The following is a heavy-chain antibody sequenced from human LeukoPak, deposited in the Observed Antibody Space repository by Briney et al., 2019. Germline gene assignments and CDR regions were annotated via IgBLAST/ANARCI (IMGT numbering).Heavy chain of an antibody. CDR3: ARDPGRLPSYYYYMDV. CDR1: GYTFTSYA. Sequence: ASVKVSCKASGYTFTSYAMKWVRQAPGQGLEWMGWINTNTGNPTYAQGFTGRFVFSLDASVSTAYLQISSLKAEDTAVYYCARDPGRLPSYYYYMDVWGKGTTVTVSS. CDR2: INTNTGNP. V-gene: IGHV7-4-1*02. D-gene: IGHD4-11*01. J-gene: IGHJ6*03.